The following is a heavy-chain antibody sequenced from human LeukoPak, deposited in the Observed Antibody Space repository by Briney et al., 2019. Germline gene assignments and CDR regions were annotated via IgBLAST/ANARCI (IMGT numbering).Heavy chain of an antibody. D-gene: IGHD3-16*01. CDR1: GGFISNSNYY. CDR2: VYYTGRT. V-gene: IGHV4-39*01. CDR3: VRLHYYDGSLPPP. J-gene: IGHJ4*02. Sequence: PSETLSLTCTVSGGFISNSNYYWGWIRQPPGKGLDWIGSVYYTGRTYYNPSLNSRVTISIDTSKNQFSLRLSSVTAADTASFYCVRLHYYDGSLPPPWGQGTQVIVSS.